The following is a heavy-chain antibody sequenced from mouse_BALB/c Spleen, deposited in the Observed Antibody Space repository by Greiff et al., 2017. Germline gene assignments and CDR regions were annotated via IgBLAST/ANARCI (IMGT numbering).Heavy chain of an antibody. CDR3: ARGYRQYFDV. Sequence: DVKLQESGPGLVKPSQSLSLTCTVTGYSITSDYAWNWIRQFPGNKLEWMGYISYSGSTSYNPSLKSRISITRDTSKNQFFLQLNSVTTEDTATYYCARGYRQYFDVWGAGTTVTVSS. V-gene: IGHV3-2*02. CDR2: ISYSGST. J-gene: IGHJ1*01. CDR1: GYSITSDYA.